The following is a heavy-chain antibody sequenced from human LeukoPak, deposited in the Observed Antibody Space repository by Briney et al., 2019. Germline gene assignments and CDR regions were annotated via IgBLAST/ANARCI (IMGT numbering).Heavy chain of an antibody. J-gene: IGHJ2*01. CDR3: ARGAGGPTYYYDSSGYSARYFDL. Sequence: ASVKVSCKASGYTFTSYDINWVRQATGQGLEWMGWMNPNSGNTGYAQKFQGRVTMTRHTSISTAYMELSSLRSEDTAVYYCARGAGGPTYYYDSSGYSARYFDLWGRGTLVTVSS. CDR2: MNPNSGNT. CDR1: GYTFTSYD. V-gene: IGHV1-8*01. D-gene: IGHD3-22*01.